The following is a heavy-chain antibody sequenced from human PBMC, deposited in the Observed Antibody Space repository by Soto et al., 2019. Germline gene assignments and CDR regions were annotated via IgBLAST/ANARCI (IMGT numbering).Heavy chain of an antibody. Sequence: QVQLVESGGGVVQPGRSLRLSCAASGFTFSSYGMHWVRQAPGKGLEWVAVIWYDGSNKWYADSVKGRFTTSRDNSKNTLYLQMNSLRAEDTAVYSCARDRGYSGYDSPRFYYGMDVWGQGTTVTVS. V-gene: IGHV3-33*01. D-gene: IGHD5-12*01. CDR1: GFTFSSYG. CDR2: IWYDGSNK. J-gene: IGHJ6*02. CDR3: ARDRGYSGYDSPRFYYGMDV.